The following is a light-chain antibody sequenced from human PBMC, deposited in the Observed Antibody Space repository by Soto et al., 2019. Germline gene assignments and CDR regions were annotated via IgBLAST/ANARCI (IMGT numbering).Light chain of an antibody. Sequence: QSVLTQPASVSGSPGQSITISCTGTSSDIGAYNFVSWYQQHPGKAPKLMLYDVNIRPSGVSNRFSGSKSGNTASLTISGLQAEDEADYYCPSWPTSTTMIFGGGTKVTVL. J-gene: IGLJ2*01. CDR2: DVN. CDR1: SSDIGAYNF. V-gene: IGLV2-14*03. CDR3: PSWPTSTTMI.